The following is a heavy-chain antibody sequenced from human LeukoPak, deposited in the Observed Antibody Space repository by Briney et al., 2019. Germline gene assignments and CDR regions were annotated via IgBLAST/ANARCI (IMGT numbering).Heavy chain of an antibody. CDR3: VRGGDLRAGWFDL. Sequence: GGSLRLSCAASGFTFSSYDMLWVRHPTGKGLEWVSGIGTAGDTYYLGSVKGRFTISRENAKNSLYLQMNSLRAGDTAVYYCVRGGDLRAGWFDLWGRGNLVSVSS. J-gene: IGHJ2*01. CDR1: GFTFSSYD. D-gene: IGHD4-17*01. V-gene: IGHV3-13*01. CDR2: IGTAGDT.